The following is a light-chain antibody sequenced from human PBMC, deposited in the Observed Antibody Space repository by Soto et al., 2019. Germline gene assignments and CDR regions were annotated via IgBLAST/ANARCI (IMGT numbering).Light chain of an antibody. V-gene: IGLV2-14*01. Sequence: QSVLTQPACVSGSPGQSITISCTGTSSDVGGYNYVSWYQQHPGKAPKLMIYEVSNRPSGVSNRFSGSKSGNTASLTISGLQAEDEADYYCSSYTSSSTLEVFGTGTKLTVL. CDR2: EVS. CDR1: SSDVGGYNY. CDR3: SSYTSSSTLEV. J-gene: IGLJ1*01.